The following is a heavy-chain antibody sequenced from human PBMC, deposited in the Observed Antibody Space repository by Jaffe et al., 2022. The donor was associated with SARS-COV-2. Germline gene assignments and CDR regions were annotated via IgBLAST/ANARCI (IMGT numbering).Heavy chain of an antibody. J-gene: IGHJ4*02. CDR3: VRDGVGWDF. Sequence: EVQLVESGGGLVQPGGSLRLSCAASGFTFSNYWMSWVRQVPGQGLEWVANINADGGAKSHVDSVKGRFTISRDNAKSSLYLQMNSLRVEDTAVYYCVRDGVGWDFWGQGTLVTVSS. CDR1: GFTFSNYW. CDR2: INADGGAK. V-gene: IGHV3-7*01. D-gene: IGHD3-16*01.